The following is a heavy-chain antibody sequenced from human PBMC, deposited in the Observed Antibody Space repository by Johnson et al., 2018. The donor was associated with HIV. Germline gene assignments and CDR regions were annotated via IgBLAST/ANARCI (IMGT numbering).Heavy chain of an antibody. V-gene: IGHV3-74*01. Sequence: EVQLVESGGGVVQPGGSLRLSCAASGFTFSNYWMHWVRQVPGKGLVWVSRINNDGSSTSYADSVKGRFTISRDNAKNTLYLQMNSLRAEDTAAFYCVRERQSGTMQLWLRVNDAFDIWGQGTMVTVSS. D-gene: IGHD5-18*01. CDR1: GFTFSNYW. J-gene: IGHJ3*02. CDR3: VRERQSGTMQLWLRVNDAFDI. CDR2: INNDGSST.